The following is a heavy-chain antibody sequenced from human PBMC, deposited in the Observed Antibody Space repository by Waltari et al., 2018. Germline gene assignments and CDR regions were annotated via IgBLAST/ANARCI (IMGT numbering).Heavy chain of an antibody. V-gene: IGHV3-30*02. CDR2: IRYDGSNK. CDR3: ASVGIQLWLGLFDY. J-gene: IGHJ4*02. D-gene: IGHD5-18*01. CDR1: GFTFSSYG. Sequence: QVQLVESGGGVVQPGGSLRLSCAASGFTFSSYGMHWVRQAPGKGLEWVAFIRYDGSNKYYADSVKGRFTISRDNSKNTLYLQMNSLRAEDTAVYYCASVGIQLWLGLFDYWGQGTLVTVSS.